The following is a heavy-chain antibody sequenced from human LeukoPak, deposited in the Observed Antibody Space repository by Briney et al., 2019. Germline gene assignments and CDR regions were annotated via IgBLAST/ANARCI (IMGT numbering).Heavy chain of an antibody. J-gene: IGHJ4*02. CDR1: GGSISSYY. Sequence: SETLSLTCTVSGGSISSYYWSWTRQPPGKGLEWIGEINHSGSTNYNPSLKSRVTISVDTSKNQFSLKLSSVTAADTAVYYCARRNKYGHRVNFGFDYWGQGTLVTVSS. CDR3: ARRNKYGHRVNFGFDY. CDR2: INHSGST. V-gene: IGHV4-34*01. D-gene: IGHD1-14*01.